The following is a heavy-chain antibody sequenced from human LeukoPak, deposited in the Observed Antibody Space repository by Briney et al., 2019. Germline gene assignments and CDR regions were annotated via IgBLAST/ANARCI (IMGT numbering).Heavy chain of an antibody. CDR3: ARASIASGFNAFDI. J-gene: IGHJ3*02. Sequence: SETLSLTCAVYGGPFSGYQWTWIPQPPGKGLEWIGEINHGGSTNYNSSLKSRVTISIDTSKKQFSLNLSSVTAADTAVYYCARASIASGFNAFDIWGQGTMVSVSS. D-gene: IGHD6-25*01. CDR1: GGPFSGYQ. V-gene: IGHV4-34*01. CDR2: INHGGST.